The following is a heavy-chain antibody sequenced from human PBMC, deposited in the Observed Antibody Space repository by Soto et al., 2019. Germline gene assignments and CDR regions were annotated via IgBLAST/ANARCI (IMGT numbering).Heavy chain of an antibody. J-gene: IGHJ3*02. CDR3: ARDLSLRSFDGFEPAPALDI. Sequence: KTSETLSLTCTVSGGSISSYYWSWIRQPPGKGLEWIGYIYYSGSTNYNPSLKSRVTISVDTSKNQFSLKLSSVTAADTAVYYCARDLSLRSFDGFEPAPALDIWRQG. CDR2: IYYSGST. V-gene: IGHV4-59*01. CDR1: GGSISSYY. D-gene: IGHD3-9*01.